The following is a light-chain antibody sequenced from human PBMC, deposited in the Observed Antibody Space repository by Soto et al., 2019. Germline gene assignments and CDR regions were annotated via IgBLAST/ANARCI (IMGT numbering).Light chain of an antibody. V-gene: IGKV3-11*01. CDR1: QSVSSY. Sequence: EIVLTQSPATLSLSPGERATLSCRASQSVSSYLAWYQQKTGQAPRLLIYDASNRATGIAARFSGSGSGTDFTLTISSLEPEDDEVDYCQLRSNWPPAFTFGPGTKVDIK. CDR3: QLRSNWPPAFT. CDR2: DAS. J-gene: IGKJ3*01.